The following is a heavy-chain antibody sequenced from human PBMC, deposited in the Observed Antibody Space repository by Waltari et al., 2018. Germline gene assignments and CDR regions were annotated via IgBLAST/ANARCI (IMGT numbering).Heavy chain of an antibody. Sequence: QVQLQESGPGLVKPSETLSLTCTVSGGSISSYYWSWIRQPPGKGLEWIGYIYYRGSTNYNPSLKSRVTISVDSSKNQFSLKLSSVTAADTAVYYCASTSDYYGSGSYIRVFDYWGQGTLVTVSS. D-gene: IGHD3-10*01. J-gene: IGHJ4*02. CDR2: IYYRGST. CDR3: ASTSDYYGSGSYIRVFDY. V-gene: IGHV4-59*01. CDR1: GGSISSYY.